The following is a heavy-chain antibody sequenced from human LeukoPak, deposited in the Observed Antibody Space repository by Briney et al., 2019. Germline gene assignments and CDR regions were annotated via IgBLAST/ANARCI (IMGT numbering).Heavy chain of an antibody. J-gene: IGHJ4*02. CDR2: ISSSSHTI. V-gene: IGHV3-48*01. D-gene: IGHD1-14*01. CDR1: VFTFISYS. Sequence: GGSLRLSCAASVFTFISYSMNGLRQARGKGLEWVSYISSSSHTIYYADSVKRQFTISRDNAKNSLYLQMNSLRAEDTAVYYCARDSTPEPFDYWGQGTLVTVSS. CDR3: ARDSTPEPFDY.